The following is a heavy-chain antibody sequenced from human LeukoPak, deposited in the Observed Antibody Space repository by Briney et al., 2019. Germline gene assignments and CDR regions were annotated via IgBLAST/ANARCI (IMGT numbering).Heavy chain of an antibody. Sequence: SETLSLTCTVSGGSISSYYWSWIRQPPRKGLERMGYVYYSGSTNYNPSLKSRVTISVDTSKNQFSLKLSSVTAADTAVYYCARDCPEYYYDSSGYYPLYWGQGTLVTVSS. CDR1: GGSISSYY. J-gene: IGHJ4*02. CDR3: ARDCPEYYYDSSGYYPLY. CDR2: VYYSGST. D-gene: IGHD3-22*01. V-gene: IGHV4-59*01.